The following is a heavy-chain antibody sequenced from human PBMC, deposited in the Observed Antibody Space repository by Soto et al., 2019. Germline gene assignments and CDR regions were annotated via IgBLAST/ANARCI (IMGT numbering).Heavy chain of an antibody. D-gene: IGHD6-19*01. CDR2: ISSSSSYI. Sequence: GGSLRLSCAASGFTFSSYSMNWVRQAPGKGLEWVSSISSSSSYIYYADSVKGRFTISRDNAKNSLYLQMNSLRAEDTAVYDCARAREWLAHFDYWGQGTLVTVSS. CDR1: GFTFSSYS. CDR3: ARAREWLAHFDY. V-gene: IGHV3-21*01. J-gene: IGHJ4*02.